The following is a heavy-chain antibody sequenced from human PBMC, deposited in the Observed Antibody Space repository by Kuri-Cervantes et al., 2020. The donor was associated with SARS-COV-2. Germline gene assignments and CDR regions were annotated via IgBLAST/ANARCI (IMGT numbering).Heavy chain of an antibody. Sequence: GGSLRLSCAASGFISSSYWMSWVRQAPGKGLEWVSGISWNSGSIGYADSVKGRFTISRDNAKNSLYLQMNSLRAEDTALYYCAKDIAGDYGGNSGGFDYWGQGTLVTVSS. D-gene: IGHD4-23*01. CDR3: AKDIAGDYGGNSGGFDY. CDR1: GFISSSYW. V-gene: IGHV3-9*02. CDR2: ISWNSGSI. J-gene: IGHJ4*02.